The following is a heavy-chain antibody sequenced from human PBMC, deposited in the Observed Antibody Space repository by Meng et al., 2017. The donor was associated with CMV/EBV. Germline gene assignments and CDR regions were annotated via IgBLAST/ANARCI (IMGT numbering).Heavy chain of an antibody. CDR3: ARGAHCSSTSCYNI. J-gene: IGHJ4*02. Sequence: GSLRLSCAVYGGSFSGYYWSWIRQPPGKGLEWIGEINHSGSTNYNPSLKSRVTISVDTSKNQLSLKLSSVTAADTAVYYCARGAHCSSTSCYNIWGQGTLVTVSS. D-gene: IGHD2-2*01. V-gene: IGHV4-34*01. CDR1: GGSFSGYY. CDR2: INHSGST.